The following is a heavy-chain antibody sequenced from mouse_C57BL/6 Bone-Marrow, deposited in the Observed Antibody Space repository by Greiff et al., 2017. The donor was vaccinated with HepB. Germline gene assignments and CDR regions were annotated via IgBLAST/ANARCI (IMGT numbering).Heavy chain of an antibody. CDR3: ARGYYGSREGNYFHY. J-gene: IGHJ2*01. CDR1: GYSFTGYY. CDR2: INPSTGGT. V-gene: IGHV1-42*01. D-gene: IGHD1-1*01. Sequence: VQLQQSGPELVKPGASVKISCKASGYSFTGYYMNWVKQSPEKSLEWIGEINPSTGGTTYNQKFKAKATLTVDKSSSTAYMQLKSLTSEDSAVYYCARGYYGSREGNYFHYWGQGTTLTVSS.